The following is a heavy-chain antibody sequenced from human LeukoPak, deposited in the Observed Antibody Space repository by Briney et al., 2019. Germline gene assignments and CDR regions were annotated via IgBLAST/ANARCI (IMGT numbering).Heavy chain of an antibody. V-gene: IGHV1-46*01. Sequence: GASVKVSCKASGYTFTSYYTHWVRQAPGQGLEWMGIINPSGGSTSYAQKFQGRVTMTRDTSTSTVYMELSSLRSEDTAVYYCARARDMVRGLILTGGFDYWGQGTLVTVSS. D-gene: IGHD3-10*01. CDR3: ARARDMVRGLILTGGFDY. J-gene: IGHJ4*02. CDR1: GYTFTSYY. CDR2: INPSGGST.